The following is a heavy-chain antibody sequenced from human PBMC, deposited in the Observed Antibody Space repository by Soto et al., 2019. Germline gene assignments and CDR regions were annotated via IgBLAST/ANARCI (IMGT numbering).Heavy chain of an antibody. CDR1: GFTFSSYA. CDR2: ISGSGGST. V-gene: IGHV3-23*01. CDR3: AKDLITMVRGVGYYFDY. Sequence: GGSLRLSCAASGFTFSSYAMSWVRQAPGKGLEWVSAISGSGGSTYYADSVKGRFTISRDNFKNTLYLQMNSLRAEDTAVYYCAKDLITMVRGVGYYFDYWGQGTLVTVSS. J-gene: IGHJ4*02. D-gene: IGHD3-10*01.